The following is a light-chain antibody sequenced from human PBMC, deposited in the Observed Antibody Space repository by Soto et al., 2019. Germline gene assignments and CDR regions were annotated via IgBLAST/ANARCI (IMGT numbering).Light chain of an antibody. V-gene: IGKV3-15*01. CDR1: QSVSNN. Sequence: EVVLTQSPGTLSLSPGERATLSCRASQSVSNNYLAWYQQKPGQAPRLLIYGASTRATGIPARFSGSGSGTDFTLTISSLQSEDVAVFYCQQYDNWPRTFGQGTKVDIK. CDR3: QQYDNWPRT. J-gene: IGKJ1*01. CDR2: GAS.